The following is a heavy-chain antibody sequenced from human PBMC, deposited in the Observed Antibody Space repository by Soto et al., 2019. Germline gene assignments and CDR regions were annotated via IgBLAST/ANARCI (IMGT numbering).Heavy chain of an antibody. J-gene: IGHJ6*02. Sequence: QPGGSLRLSCAASGFTFSSYAMSWVRQAPGKGLEWVSAISGSGGSTYYADSVKGRFTISRDNSKNTLYLQMNSLRAEDTAVYYSAGGIAVAGTSHYYYGMDVWGQGTTVTVSS. CDR2: ISGSGGST. D-gene: IGHD6-19*01. V-gene: IGHV3-23*01. CDR1: GFTFSSYA. CDR3: AGGIAVAGTSHYYYGMDV.